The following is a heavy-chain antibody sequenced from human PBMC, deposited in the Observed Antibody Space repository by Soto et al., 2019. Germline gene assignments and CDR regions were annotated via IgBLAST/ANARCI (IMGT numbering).Heavy chain of an antibody. CDR3: ARDSYYYDSSGYPAASDY. D-gene: IGHD3-22*01. V-gene: IGHV3-48*01. J-gene: IGHJ4*02. Sequence: GGSLRLSCAAFGFTFSSYSMNWVRQAPGKGLEWVSYISSSSSTIYYADSVKGRFTISRDNAKNSLYLQMNSLRAEDTAVYYCARDSYYYDSSGYPAASDYWGQGTLVTVSS. CDR2: ISSSSSTI. CDR1: GFTFSSYS.